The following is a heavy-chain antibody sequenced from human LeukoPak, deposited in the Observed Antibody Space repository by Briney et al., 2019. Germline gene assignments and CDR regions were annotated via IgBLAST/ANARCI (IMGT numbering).Heavy chain of an antibody. J-gene: IGHJ6*03. CDR3: ARGPRLDSSSWYFHYYYYMDV. D-gene: IGHD6-13*01. Sequence: PSDTLSLTCIISDDSISSSTYYWGWIRQPPGKGLQWIGTLYYSGKTYYNPSLKSRVTISVDTSKNQFSLKLSSVTAADTAVYYCARGPRLDSSSWYFHYYYYMDVWGKGTTVTVSS. V-gene: IGHV4-39*07. CDR2: LYYSGKT. CDR1: DDSISSSTYY.